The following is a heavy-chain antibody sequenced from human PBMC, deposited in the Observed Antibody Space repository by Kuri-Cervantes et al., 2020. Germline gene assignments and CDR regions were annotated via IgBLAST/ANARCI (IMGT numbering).Heavy chain of an antibody. D-gene: IGHD4-23*01. CDR3: AREPLGGWYYFDY. Sequence: SCTVSGGSISSGDYYWSWIRQPPGKGLEWIGYIYYSGSTYYNPSLKSRVTISVDTSKNQFSLKLSSVTAADTAVYYCAREPLGGWYYFDYWGQGTLVTVSS. CDR2: IYYSGST. CDR1: GGSISSGDYY. V-gene: IGHV4-30-4*01. J-gene: IGHJ4*02.